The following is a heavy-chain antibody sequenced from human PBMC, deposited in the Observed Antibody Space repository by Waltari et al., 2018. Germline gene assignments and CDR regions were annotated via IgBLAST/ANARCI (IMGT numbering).Heavy chain of an antibody. Sequence: QVQLQESGPGLVKPSETLSLTCTVSGGSISSYYWSWLRQPPGKGLEWIGYIYYSGSTNYNPSLKSRVTISVDTSKNQFSLKLSSVTAADTAVYYCARAGSGSYGPYFDYWGQGTLVTVSS. CDR3: ARAGSGSYGPYFDY. J-gene: IGHJ4*02. D-gene: IGHD1-26*01. CDR2: IYYSGST. V-gene: IGHV4-59*01. CDR1: GGSISSYY.